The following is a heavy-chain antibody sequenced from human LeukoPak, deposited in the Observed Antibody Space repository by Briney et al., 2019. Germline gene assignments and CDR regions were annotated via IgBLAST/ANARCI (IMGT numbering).Heavy chain of an antibody. V-gene: IGHV4-34*01. CDR1: VGSFSGYY. CDR2: INHSGST. Sequence: SETLSLTCAVYVGSFSGYYWSWIRQPPGKGLEWIGEINHSGSTNYNPSLKSRVTISVDTSKNQFSLKLSSVTAADTAVYYCAGRGYSGYDIDYWGQGTLVTVSS. D-gene: IGHD5-12*01. J-gene: IGHJ4*02. CDR3: AGRGYSGYDIDY.